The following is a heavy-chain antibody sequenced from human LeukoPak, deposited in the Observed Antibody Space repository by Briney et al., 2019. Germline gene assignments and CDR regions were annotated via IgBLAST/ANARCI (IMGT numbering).Heavy chain of an antibody. CDR2: IYYSGSA. J-gene: IGHJ4*02. CDR1: GGSFSSGDYY. V-gene: IGHV4-31*03. Sequence: PSQTLSLTCSVSGGSFSSGDYYWSWIRQHPGKGLEWIGYIYYSGSAYYNPSLKSRVTISVDTSENQFSLKLSSVTAADTAVYYCARVNYGSATKEDYWGQGTLVTVSS. D-gene: IGHD3-10*01. CDR3: ARVNYGSATKEDY.